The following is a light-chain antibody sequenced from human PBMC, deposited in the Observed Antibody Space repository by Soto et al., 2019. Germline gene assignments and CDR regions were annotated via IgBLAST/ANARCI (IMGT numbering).Light chain of an antibody. J-gene: IGKJ2*01. CDR3: QQYYSTPYT. CDR1: QSVLYSSNNKNY. CDR2: WAS. V-gene: IGKV4-1*01. Sequence: DIVMTQSPDSLAVSLGERATINCKSSQSVLYSSNNKNYLTWYQQKPGQPPKLLIYWASTRESGVPDRFSGSGSGTDFTLTISSLQAEDVAVYYVQQYYSTPYTFGQGTKLEIK.